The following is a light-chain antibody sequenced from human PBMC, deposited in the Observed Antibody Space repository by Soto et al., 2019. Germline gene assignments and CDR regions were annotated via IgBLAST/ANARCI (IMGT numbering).Light chain of an antibody. V-gene: IGKV3-11*01. Sequence: EIVLTQSPATLSLSPGERATLSCRASQSVSSYLAWYQQKPGQAPRLLIYDASNRATGIPARFSGSGSGTDFTLTICSLEPEDFAVYYCQQRGNWPPFTFGPGTKVDIK. J-gene: IGKJ3*01. CDR3: QQRGNWPPFT. CDR1: QSVSSY. CDR2: DAS.